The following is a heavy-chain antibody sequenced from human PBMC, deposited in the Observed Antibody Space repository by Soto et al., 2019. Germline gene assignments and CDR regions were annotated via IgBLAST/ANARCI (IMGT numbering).Heavy chain of an antibody. D-gene: IGHD2-15*01. CDR2: INHSGST. CDR1: GGSFSGYY. CDR3: ARAYLGSLDWFDP. V-gene: IGHV4-34*01. Sequence: QVQLQQWGAGLLKPSETLSLTCAVYGGSFSGYYWSWIRQPPGKGLEWIGEINHSGSTNYNPSLKSRVTLSVDTSKNQFSLKLSSVTAADMAVYYCARAYLGSLDWFDPWGQGTLVTVSS. J-gene: IGHJ5*02.